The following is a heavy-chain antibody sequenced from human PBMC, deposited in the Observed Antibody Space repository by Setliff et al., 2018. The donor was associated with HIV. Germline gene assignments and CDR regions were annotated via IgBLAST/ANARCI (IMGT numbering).Heavy chain of an antibody. J-gene: IGHJ6*03. CDR3: ARASSKDYYYYYMDV. D-gene: IGHD4-4*01. V-gene: IGHV4-61*09. CDR2: IFTSGST. Sequence: PSETLSLTCTVSGGSVSSGSYFWSWIRQPAGKGLEWIGHIFTSGSTSYNPSLKSRLTISRDNAKNSLYLQMNSLRAEETAVYYCARASSKDYYYYYMDVWGKGTTVTVSS. CDR1: GGSVSSGSYF.